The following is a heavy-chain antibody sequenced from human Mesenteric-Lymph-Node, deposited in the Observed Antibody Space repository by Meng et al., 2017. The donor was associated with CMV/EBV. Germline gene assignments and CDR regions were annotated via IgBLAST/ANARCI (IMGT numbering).Heavy chain of an antibody. CDR1: GGSVSSGSYY. CDR2: IYYSGST. J-gene: IGHJ6*02. CDR3: ARDRDYGDYYYGMDV. D-gene: IGHD4-17*01. V-gene: IGHV4-61*01. Sequence: ESLKISCTVSGGSVSSGSYYWSWIRQPPGKGLEWIGYIYYSGSTNYNPSLKSRVTISVDTSKNQFSLKLSSVTAADTAVYYCARDRDYGDYYYGMDVWGQGTTVTVSS.